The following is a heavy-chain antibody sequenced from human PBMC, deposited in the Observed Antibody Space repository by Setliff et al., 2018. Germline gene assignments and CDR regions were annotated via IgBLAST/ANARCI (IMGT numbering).Heavy chain of an antibody. CDR2: IITAFGSA. J-gene: IGHJ6*03. Sequence: SVKVSCKTSGTTFNSHAINWVRQAPGQGLEWMGRIITAFGSAISAQKFRDRVSITAYRTTYTAYLELTSLPLEDTAVYYCATSPKKVTGSYYYNYYMDFWGKGTTVTVSS. V-gene: IGHV1-69*06. CDR3: ATSPKKVTGSYYYNYYMDF. CDR1: GTTFNSHA. D-gene: IGHD3-9*01.